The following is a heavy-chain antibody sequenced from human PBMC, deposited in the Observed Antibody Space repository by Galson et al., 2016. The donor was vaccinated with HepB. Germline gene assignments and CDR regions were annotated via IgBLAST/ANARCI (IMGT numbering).Heavy chain of an antibody. CDR1: GGSSSSYC. D-gene: IGHD6-13*01. J-gene: IGHJ6*02. Sequence: SETLSLTCTVSGGSSSSYCWSWIRQSPGKGLEWIGHIYNSGTTKYNPSLKSRVTMSVATSQNQFSLHLRSVTSADTAVYYCARNSSSWTNLQFNYSGMDLWGQGTTVTVSS. CDR2: IYNSGTT. CDR3: ARNSSSWTNLQFNYSGMDL. V-gene: IGHV4-59*01.